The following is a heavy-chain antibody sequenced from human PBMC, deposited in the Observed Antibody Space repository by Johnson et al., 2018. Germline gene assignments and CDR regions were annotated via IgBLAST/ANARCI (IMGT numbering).Heavy chain of an antibody. CDR1: GGTFSSYT. V-gene: IGHV1-46*01. J-gene: IGHJ3*02. CDR2: IHPSGGSP. D-gene: IGHD1-26*01. Sequence: QVQLVQSGAEVKKXGSSVKVXCKASGGTFSSYTISWVRQAPGPGLEWMGIIHPSGGSPSYAQKFQGRVTMTRDTATSTVYMELGSLRSEDTAVYYCARDRVSGSYSKGAFDIWGQGTMVTVSS. CDR3: ARDRVSGSYSKGAFDI.